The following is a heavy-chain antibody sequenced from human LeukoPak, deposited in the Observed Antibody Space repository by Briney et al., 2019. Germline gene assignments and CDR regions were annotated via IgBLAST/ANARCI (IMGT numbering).Heavy chain of an antibody. CDR3: ARELPIGAAGIGGGAFDY. CDR1: GGSISSYY. J-gene: IGHJ4*02. D-gene: IGHD6-13*01. Sequence: SETLSLTCTVSGGSISSYYWSWIRQPPGKGLEWIGYIYYSGSTNYNPSLKSRVTISVDTSKNQLSLKLSSVTAADTAVYYCARELPIGAAGIGGGAFDYWGQGTLVTVSS. V-gene: IGHV4-59*01. CDR2: IYYSGST.